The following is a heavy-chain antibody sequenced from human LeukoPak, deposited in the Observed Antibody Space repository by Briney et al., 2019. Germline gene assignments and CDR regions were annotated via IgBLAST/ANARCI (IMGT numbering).Heavy chain of an antibody. J-gene: IGHJ3*02. CDR1: GGSFSGYY. D-gene: IGHD3-22*01. CDR3: ARVYYYDSGGAFDI. Sequence: PSETLSLTCAVYGGSFSGYYWSWIRQPAGKGLEWIGRIYTSGSTNYNPSLKSRVTISVDTSKNQFSLKLSSVTAADTAVYYCARVYYYDSGGAFDIWGQGTMVTVSS. CDR2: IYTSGST. V-gene: IGHV4-59*10.